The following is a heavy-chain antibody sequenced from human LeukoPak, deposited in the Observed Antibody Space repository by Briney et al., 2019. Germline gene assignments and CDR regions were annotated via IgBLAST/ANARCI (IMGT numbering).Heavy chain of an antibody. J-gene: IGHJ6*02. V-gene: IGHV4-4*02. CDR2: IYHSGST. CDR1: GGSISSSNW. Sequence: PSETLSLTCAVSGGSISSSNWWSWVRQPPGKGLEWIGEIYHSGSTNYNPSLKSRVTISVDKSKNQFSLQLSSVTAADTAVYYCARFYGDYKGYYGMDVWGQGTTVTVSS. D-gene: IGHD4-17*01. CDR3: ARFYGDYKGYYGMDV.